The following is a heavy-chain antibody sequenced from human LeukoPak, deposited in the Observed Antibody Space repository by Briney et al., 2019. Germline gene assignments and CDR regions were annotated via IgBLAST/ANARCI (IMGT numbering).Heavy chain of an antibody. Sequence: GSLRLSCAASGSTFSSYAMSWVRQRPGKGLEWIGEINHSGSTNYNPSLKSRVTISVDTSKNQFSLKRSSVTAADTAVYYCARGPPRLDYWGQGTLVTVSS. J-gene: IGHJ4*02. V-gene: IGHV4-34*01. CDR2: INHSGST. CDR1: GSTFSSYA. CDR3: ARGPPRLDY.